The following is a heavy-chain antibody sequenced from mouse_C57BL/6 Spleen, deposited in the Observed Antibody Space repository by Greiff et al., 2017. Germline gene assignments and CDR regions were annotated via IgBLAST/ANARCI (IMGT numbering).Heavy chain of an antibody. J-gene: IGHJ3*01. D-gene: IGHD1-1*01. Sequence: QVQLQQSGAELVRPGSSVKLSCKASGYTFTSYWMHWVKQRPIQGLEWIGNIDPSDSETHYNQKFKDKATLTVDKSSSTAYMQLSSLTSEDSAVYYCARRGSSYSFAYWGQGTLVTVSA. CDR2: IDPSDSET. V-gene: IGHV1-52*01. CDR1: GYTFTSYW. CDR3: ARRGSSYSFAY.